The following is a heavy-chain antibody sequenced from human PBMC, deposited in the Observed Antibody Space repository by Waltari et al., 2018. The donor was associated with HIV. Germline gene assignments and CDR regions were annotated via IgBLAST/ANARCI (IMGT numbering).Heavy chain of an antibody. J-gene: IGHJ6*02. V-gene: IGHV4-4*07. CDR3: ARDRGVYSGSYYHYYGMDV. D-gene: IGHD1-26*01. CDR2: IYTSGST. CDR1: GGSISSYY. Sequence: QVQLQESGPGLVKPSETLSLTCTVSGGSISSYYWSWIRQPAGKGLEWIGRIYTSGSTNYNPSLKSRVTMSVDTSKNQFSLKLSSVTAADTAVYYCARDRGVYSGSYYHYYGMDVWGQGTTVTVSS.